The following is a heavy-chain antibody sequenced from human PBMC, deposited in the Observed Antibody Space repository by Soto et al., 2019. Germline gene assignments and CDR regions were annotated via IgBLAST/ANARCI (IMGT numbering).Heavy chain of an antibody. Sequence: EVQLLESGGGLVQPGGSLRLSCATSGLTLTSQAMGWVRQAPGKGLEWVTSITAGGGTDYADSVRGRFTISRDNSKNTLYLQTSSLRAEDTAIYYCAKATGLLAPFDYWGQGILVTVSS. V-gene: IGHV3-23*01. D-gene: IGHD3-3*01. CDR3: AKATGLLAPFDY. CDR2: ITAGGGT. CDR1: GLTLTSQA. J-gene: IGHJ4*02.